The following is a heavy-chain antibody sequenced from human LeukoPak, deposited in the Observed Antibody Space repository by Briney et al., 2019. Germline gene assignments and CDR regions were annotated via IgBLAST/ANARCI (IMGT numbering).Heavy chain of an antibody. V-gene: IGHV3-30-3*01. J-gene: IGHJ4*02. CDR3: ARDGIVGSPLFKFDY. Sequence: SCKASGYTFTGYYMHWVRQAPGKGLEWVAIISFDGGNKYYADSVKGRFTISRDNSKNTLYLQMNSLRAEDTAVYYCARDGIVGSPLFKFDYWGQGTLVTVSS. CDR2: ISFDGGNK. CDR1: GYTFTGYY. D-gene: IGHD1-26*01.